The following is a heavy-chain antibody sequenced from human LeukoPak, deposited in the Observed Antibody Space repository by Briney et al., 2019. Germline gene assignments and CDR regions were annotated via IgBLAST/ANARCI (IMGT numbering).Heavy chain of an antibody. D-gene: IGHD1-26*01. V-gene: IGHV3-53*05. Sequence: PGGSLRLSCAASGFTVSSNYMSWVRQAPGKGLEWVSVIYSGGSTYYADSVKGRFTISRDNSKNTLYLQMNSLRAEDTAVYYCAKGIVGATIDYWGQGTLVTVSS. CDR1: GFTVSSNY. CDR2: IYSGGST. J-gene: IGHJ4*02. CDR3: AKGIVGATIDY.